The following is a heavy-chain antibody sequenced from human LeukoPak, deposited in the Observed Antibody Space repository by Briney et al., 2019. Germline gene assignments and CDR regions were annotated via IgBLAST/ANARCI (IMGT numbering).Heavy chain of an antibody. CDR1: GGSFSGYF. V-gene: IGHV4-34*01. Sequence: KPSETLSLTCAVYGGSFSGYFWSWIRQPPGKGLEWIGEINHSGSANYNPSLKSRVTISVDTSRKQFSLSLSSMTAADTAVYYCRQQQLVGLPDYWGQGTRVTVSS. J-gene: IGHJ4*02. D-gene: IGHD6-13*01. CDR3: RQQQLVGLPDY. CDR2: INHSGSA.